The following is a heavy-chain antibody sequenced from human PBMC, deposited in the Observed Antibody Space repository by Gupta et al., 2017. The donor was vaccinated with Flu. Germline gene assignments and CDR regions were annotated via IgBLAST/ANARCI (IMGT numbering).Heavy chain of an antibody. Sequence: RQPPGKGLEWIGSIYYSGSTYYNPSLKSRVTISVDTSKNQLSLKLSSVTAADTAVYYCARRAPRVYYYGMDVWGQGTTVTVSS. CDR2: IYYSGST. CDR3: ARRAPRVYYYGMDV. V-gene: IGHV4-39*01. J-gene: IGHJ6*02.